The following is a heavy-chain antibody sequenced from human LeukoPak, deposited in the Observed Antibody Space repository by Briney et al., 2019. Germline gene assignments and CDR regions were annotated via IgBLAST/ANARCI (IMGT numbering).Heavy chain of an antibody. J-gene: IGHJ4*02. CDR3: AMGFYYSSRGYDEGYFDY. D-gene: IGHD3-22*01. CDR2: ISTGGGTT. V-gene: IGHV3-23*01. Sequence: PGGSLRLSCAASGLTLRSYAMSWVRQAPGKGLEWVSAISTGGGTTYYSASVKGRFTISRDNSKTKRYLQMNSLRDEDTAVYYCAMGFYYSSRGYDEGYFDYWGQGTLVTVSS. CDR1: GLTLRSYA.